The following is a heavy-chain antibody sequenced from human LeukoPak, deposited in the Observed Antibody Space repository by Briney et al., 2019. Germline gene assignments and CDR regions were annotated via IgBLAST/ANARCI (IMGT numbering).Heavy chain of an antibody. J-gene: IGHJ4*02. CDR3: AKADGSGSYPFDY. CDR2: IYYSGST. V-gene: IGHV4-59*02. Sequence: PGGSLRLSCAASGFTVSSNYMSWVRQAPGKGLEWIGSIYYSGSTYYNPSLKSRVTMSVDTSKSQFSLKLSSVTAADTAVYYCAKADGSGSYPFDYWGQGTLVTVSS. CDR1: GFTVSSNY. D-gene: IGHD3-10*01.